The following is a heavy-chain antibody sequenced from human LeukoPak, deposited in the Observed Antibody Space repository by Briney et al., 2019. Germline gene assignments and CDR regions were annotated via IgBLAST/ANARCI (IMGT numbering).Heavy chain of an antibody. J-gene: IGHJ4*02. CDR3: TTDLGSD. V-gene: IGHV3-15*01. CDR1: GLSFTNAW. CDR2: IKSKSDDGTT. D-gene: IGHD1-26*01. Sequence: GGPLRLSCEVSGLSFTNAWMNGVRQAPGKGLETVGRIKSKSDDGTTYYAAPVKGRFTISRDDSKNTLYLQMNSLKIEDTAVYYCTTDLGSDWGQGTLVTVSS.